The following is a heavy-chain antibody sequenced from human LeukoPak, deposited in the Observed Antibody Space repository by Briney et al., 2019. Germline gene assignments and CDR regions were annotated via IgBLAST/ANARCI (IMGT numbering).Heavy chain of an antibody. J-gene: IGHJ1*01. CDR1: GGSFSGYY. D-gene: IGHD3-22*01. Sequence: SETLSLTCAVYGGSFSGYYWSWIRQPPGKGLEWIGEINHSGSTNYNPSLKSRVTISVDTSKNQFSLKLSSVTAADTAVYYCARASYDSSDYEYFHHWGQGTLVTVSS. V-gene: IGHV4-34*01. CDR2: INHSGST. CDR3: ARASYDSSDYEYFHH.